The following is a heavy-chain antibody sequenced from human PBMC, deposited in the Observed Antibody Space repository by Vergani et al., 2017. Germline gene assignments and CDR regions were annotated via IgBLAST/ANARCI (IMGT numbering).Heavy chain of an antibody. D-gene: IGHD2-8*01. CDR3: ARVNTDTNGHLYYYYYMDV. Sequence: QVQLQQWGGGLLKPSETLSLTCVVNGGSFTSYHWTWIRQSPGEGLEWVGDIDHTGRPDYNPSLKSRLTMSVDKSRNQFSLPLHSVTATDTAIYFCARVNTDTNGHLYYYYYMDVWGQGTAVTVS. V-gene: IGHV4-34*01. J-gene: IGHJ6*03. CDR2: IDHTGRP. CDR1: GGSFTSYH.